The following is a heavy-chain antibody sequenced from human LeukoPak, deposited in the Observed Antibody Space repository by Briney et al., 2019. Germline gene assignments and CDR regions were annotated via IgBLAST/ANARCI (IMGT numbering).Heavy chain of an antibody. Sequence: KPSETLSLTCAVYGGSFSGYSWNWIRQPPGKGLEWIGEIDHGGSANYNPSLKSRFTISVDTSKNQFSLRLSSLTAADTAVYYCARGRVVAACFRFWGQGTLVTVSS. J-gene: IGHJ4*02. V-gene: IGHV4-34*01. CDR1: GGSFSGYS. CDR3: ARGRVVAACFRF. D-gene: IGHD6-25*01. CDR2: IDHGGSA.